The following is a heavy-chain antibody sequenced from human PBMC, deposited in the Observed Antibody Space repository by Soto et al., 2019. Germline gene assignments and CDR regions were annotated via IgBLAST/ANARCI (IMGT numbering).Heavy chain of an antibody. Sequence: QVQLQQWCAGLLKPSETLSLTCAVYGGSFSGYQWSWIRQTPGKGLEWIGGINDSGDINYNPSLKSRVTILVDSPKKQISLRLSSVTAADMAVYYCARGLILWFGELSRRGGYYYYMDVWGKGTTVTVSS. V-gene: IGHV4-34*01. J-gene: IGHJ6*03. CDR1: GGSFSGYQ. D-gene: IGHD3-10*01. CDR2: INDSGDI. CDR3: ARGLILWFGELSRRGGYYYYMDV.